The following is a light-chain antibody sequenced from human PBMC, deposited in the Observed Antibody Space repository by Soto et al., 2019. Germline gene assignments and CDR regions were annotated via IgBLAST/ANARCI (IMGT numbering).Light chain of an antibody. Sequence: DIQMTQSPSSLSASVGDRVTITCRASQSISSYLNWYQQKPGKAPKLLIYAASSLQSGVQSRLSGSGSGKDFTLTIRSMQPEEFATYYCQQLNSYPITLGQGPRLEL. V-gene: IGKV1-39*01. CDR3: QQLNSYPIT. J-gene: IGKJ5*01. CDR2: AAS. CDR1: QSISSY.